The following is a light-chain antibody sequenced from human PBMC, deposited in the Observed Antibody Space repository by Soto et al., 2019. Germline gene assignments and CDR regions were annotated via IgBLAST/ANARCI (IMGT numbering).Light chain of an antibody. J-gene: IGKJ2*01. CDR1: QSVSSSY. CDR3: QQYGSSPQT. CDR2: GAS. V-gene: IGKV3-20*01. Sequence: EIVLTQSPGTLSLSPGERATLSCRASQSVSSSYLAWYQQKPGQAPRLLIYGASSRATGIPDRFSGSGSGTDFPLTINKLEPEDFAMFFCQQYGSSPQTFGQGTKLEIK.